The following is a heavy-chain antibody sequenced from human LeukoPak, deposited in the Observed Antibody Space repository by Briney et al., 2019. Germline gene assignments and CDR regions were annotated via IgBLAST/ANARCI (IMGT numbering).Heavy chain of an antibody. CDR2: MNPNSGNT. CDR3: ARRSGITARPTSDY. CDR1: GYTFTSYD. D-gene: IGHD6-6*01. J-gene: IGHJ4*02. Sequence: ASVKLSCKASGYTFTSYDINWVRQATGQGLEWMGWMNPNSGNTGYAQKFQGRVTITRNTSISTAYMELSSLRSEDTAVYYCARRSGITARPTSDYWGQGTLVTVSS. V-gene: IGHV1-8*03.